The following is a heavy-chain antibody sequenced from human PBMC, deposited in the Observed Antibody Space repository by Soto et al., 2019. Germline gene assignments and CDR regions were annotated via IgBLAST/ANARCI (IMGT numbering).Heavy chain of an antibody. V-gene: IGHV3-23*01. CDR3: AKERIAAAGKGKGDY. D-gene: IGHD6-13*01. CDR1: GFTVSSDA. CDR2: ICGSGGST. J-gene: IGHJ4*02. Sequence: PGGTLRLSCAASGFTVSSDAMSWVRQAPGKGLEWVSAICGSGGSTYYADSVKGRFTISRDNSKNPLYLQMNSLRAEDTAVYYCAKERIAAAGKGKGDYWGQGTLVTVSS.